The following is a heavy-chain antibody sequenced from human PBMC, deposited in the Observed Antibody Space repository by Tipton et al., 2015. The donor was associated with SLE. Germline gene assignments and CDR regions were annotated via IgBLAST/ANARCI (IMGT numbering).Heavy chain of an antibody. Sequence: SLRLSCAASGFTFTFSTYWMHWVRQAPGKGLVWVSRINSDGSSTIYADSVKGRFTISRDNAKNTLYLQMNSLRAEDTGVYYCAKDRSSGNDRYYFDHWGHGTLVTVSS. CDR3: AKDRSSGNDRYYFDH. J-gene: IGHJ4*01. V-gene: IGHV3-74*01. D-gene: IGHD6-25*01. CDR2: INSDGSST. CDR1: GFTFTFSTYW.